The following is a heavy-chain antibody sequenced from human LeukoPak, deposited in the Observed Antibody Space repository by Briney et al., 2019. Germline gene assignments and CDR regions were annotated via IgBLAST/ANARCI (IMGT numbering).Heavy chain of an antibody. V-gene: IGHV3-74*01. Sequence: GGSLRLSCAATRFTFSDYWMHWVREPPGKGRVWVSRINSDGSSTSYADSVKGRFTISRDNAKSILYLEMISLRVEDTAVYYCARLTTATGGDSWGQGTLVTVSS. CDR3: ARLTTATGGDS. CDR1: RFTFSDYW. D-gene: IGHD7-27*01. CDR2: INSDGSST. J-gene: IGHJ4*02.